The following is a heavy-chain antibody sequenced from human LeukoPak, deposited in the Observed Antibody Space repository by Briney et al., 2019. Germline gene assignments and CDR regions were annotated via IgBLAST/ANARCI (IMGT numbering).Heavy chain of an antibody. CDR2: ISAYNGNT. Sequence: ASVKVSCKASGYTFTSYGISWVRQAPGQGLEWMGWISAYNGNTNYAQKLQGRVTMTTDTSTSTAYMELRSLRSDDTAVYYCATDDCSSTSCYPFDPWGQGTLVTVSS. J-gene: IGHJ5*02. CDR3: ATDDCSSTSCYPFDP. V-gene: IGHV1-18*01. D-gene: IGHD2-2*01. CDR1: GYTFTSYG.